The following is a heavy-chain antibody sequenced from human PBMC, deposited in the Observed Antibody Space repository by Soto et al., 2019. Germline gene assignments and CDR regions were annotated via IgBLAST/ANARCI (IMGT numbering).Heavy chain of an antibody. Sequence: SGPTLVNPTQTLTLTCTFSGFSLTSYRVGVAWIRQPPGKALERLAIIYLDEDRRYSPCLXXGLAITEDTSKNQVVLTMTNLDPLDTATYHCAHRPSWGVWDSNNWFEPWGQGTLVTVSS. V-gene: IGHV2-5*02. CDR3: AHRPSWGVWDSNNWFEP. D-gene: IGHD3-16*01. CDR1: GFSLTSYRVG. CDR2: IYLDEDR. J-gene: IGHJ5*02.